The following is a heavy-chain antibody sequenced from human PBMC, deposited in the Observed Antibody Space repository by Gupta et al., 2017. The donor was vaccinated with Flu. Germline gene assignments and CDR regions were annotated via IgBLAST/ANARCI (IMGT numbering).Heavy chain of an antibody. V-gene: IGHV3-33*01. CDR1: GFTFSSYG. CDR3: ARDGLDITMRGVGTPFPDY. CDR2: IGYDGSNK. Sequence: QVQLVESGGGVVQPGRSLRLSCAASGFTFSSYGMHWVRQAPGKGLEWVAVIGYDGSNKYYADSVKGRFTISRDNSKNKLYLKMKSLRAEETAVYYGARDGLDITMRGVGTPFPDYWGRGTLVTVSS. J-gene: IGHJ4*02. D-gene: IGHD3-22*01.